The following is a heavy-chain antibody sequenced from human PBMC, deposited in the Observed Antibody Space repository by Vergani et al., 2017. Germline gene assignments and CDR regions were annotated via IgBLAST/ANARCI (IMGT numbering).Heavy chain of an antibody. J-gene: IGHJ4*02. CDR3: ARGGSSGWYGGGFDY. CDR2: IYTSGST. CDR1: GGSISSYY. V-gene: IGHV4-4*07. Sequence: QVQLQESGPGLVKPSQTLSLTCTVSGGSISSYYWSWIRQPAGKGLEWVGRIYTSGSTNSNPSLKSRVTISVDTSKNQFSLELSSVTAAATAVYYCARGGSSGWYGGGFDYWGQGTLVTVSS. D-gene: IGHD6-19*01.